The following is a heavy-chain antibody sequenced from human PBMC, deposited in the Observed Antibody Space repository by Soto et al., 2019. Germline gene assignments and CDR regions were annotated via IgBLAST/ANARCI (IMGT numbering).Heavy chain of an antibody. V-gene: IGHV1-18*01. J-gene: IGHJ4*02. D-gene: IGHD3-10*01. CDR1: GYTFTSYG. Sequence: GASVKVSCKASGYTFTSYGISWVRQPPGQGLEWMGWISAYNGNTNYAQKLQGRVTMTTDTSTSTAYMELRSLRSDDTAVYHCARDSSYYGSGRGVLDYWGPGTLVTVSS. CDR2: ISAYNGNT. CDR3: ARDSSYYGSGRGVLDY.